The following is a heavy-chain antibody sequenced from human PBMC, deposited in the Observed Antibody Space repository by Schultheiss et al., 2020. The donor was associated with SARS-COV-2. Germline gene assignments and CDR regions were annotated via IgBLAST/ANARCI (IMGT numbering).Heavy chain of an antibody. Sequence: ASVKVSCKVSGYTLTELSMHWVRQAPGKGLEWMGGFDPEDGETIYAQKFQGRVTITADESTSTAYMELSSLRSEDTAVYYCTHSPPWYSYGYEIDYWGQGTLVTVSS. J-gene: IGHJ4*02. CDR1: GYTLTELS. D-gene: IGHD5-18*01. V-gene: IGHV1-24*01. CDR2: FDPEDGET. CDR3: THSPPWYSYGYEIDY.